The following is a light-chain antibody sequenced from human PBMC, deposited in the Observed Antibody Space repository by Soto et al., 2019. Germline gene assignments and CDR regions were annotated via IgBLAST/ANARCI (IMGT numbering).Light chain of an antibody. CDR1: QTIPYY. V-gene: IGKV1-39*01. CDR3: QQIYSTSSIT. Sequence: DIQMTQSPSSLSASVGDRVTITCRASQTIPYYLNWYQQKPGKAPKLLIYAASSLQSGVPSRFSGSGSGTDYTLTISSLQPEDSATYYCQQIYSTSSITFGQGTRLEIK. CDR2: AAS. J-gene: IGKJ5*01.